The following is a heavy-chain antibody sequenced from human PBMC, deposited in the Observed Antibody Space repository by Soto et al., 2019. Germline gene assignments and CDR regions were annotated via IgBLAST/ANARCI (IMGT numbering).Heavy chain of an antibody. CDR2: IYYSGST. J-gene: IGHJ5*02. D-gene: IGHD6-13*01. CDR3: ARQGRAAAGSEGWFDP. V-gene: IGHV4-59*08. Sequence: SETLSLTCTVSGCSISSYYWSWIRQPPGKGLEWIGYIYYSGSTNYNPSHKSRVTISVDTSKNQFSLKLSSVTAADTAVYYCARQGRAAAGSEGWFDPWGQGTLVTVSS. CDR1: GCSISSYY.